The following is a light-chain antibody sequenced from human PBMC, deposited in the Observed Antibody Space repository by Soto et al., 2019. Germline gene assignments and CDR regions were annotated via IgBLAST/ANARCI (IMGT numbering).Light chain of an antibody. CDR1: SSDVGGYNY. CDR2: DVS. Sequence: QSALTQPASVSGSPGQSITISCTGTSSDVGGYNYVSWYQQHPGKAPKLMIYDVSNRPSGVSNRFSGSKSGNTASLTISGLQAEDEADSYCSSYTSSSTLPPYVFGTGTKLTVL. J-gene: IGLJ1*01. CDR3: SSYTSSSTLPPYV. V-gene: IGLV2-14*01.